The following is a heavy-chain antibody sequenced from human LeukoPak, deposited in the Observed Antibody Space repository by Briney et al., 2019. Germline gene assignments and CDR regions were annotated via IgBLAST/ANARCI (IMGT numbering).Heavy chain of an antibody. J-gene: IGHJ5*02. CDR2: ISAYNGNT. V-gene: IGHV1-18*01. D-gene: IGHD3-10*01. CDR1: GYTFTSYG. Sequence: GASVKVSCKPSGYTFTSYGISWVRQAPGEGLEWMVWISAYNGNTNYAQKLQGRVTMTTDTSTSTAYMELRSLRSDDTAVYYCARVGPYGSGAPPAPWGQGTLVTVSS. CDR3: ARVGPYGSGAPPAP.